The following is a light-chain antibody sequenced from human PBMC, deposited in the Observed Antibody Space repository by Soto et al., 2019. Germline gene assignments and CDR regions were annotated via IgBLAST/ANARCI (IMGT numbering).Light chain of an antibody. J-gene: IGLJ2*01. Sequence: QSALTQPPSASGSPGQSVTISCTGTSSDVGAYDYVSWYQHHPGKAPQLMIYEVRKRPSGVPGRFSGSKSGSTASLTVSGLQAEDEADYYCGSNAGGTKLIFGGGTKVTVL. CDR2: EVR. CDR3: GSNAGGTKLI. CDR1: SSDVGAYDY. V-gene: IGLV2-8*01.